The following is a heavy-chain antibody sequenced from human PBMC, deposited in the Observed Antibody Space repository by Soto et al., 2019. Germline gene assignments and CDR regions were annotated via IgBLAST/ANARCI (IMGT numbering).Heavy chain of an antibody. J-gene: IGHJ6*02. V-gene: IGHV3-23*01. CDR1: GFTFSSYA. CDR3: AATMTNRLRFLEWLYYYYGMDV. Sequence: SLKISCAASGFTFSSYAMSWVRQAPGKGLEWVSAISGSGGSTYYADSVKGRFTISRDNSKNTLYLQMNSLRSEDTAVYYCAATMTNRLRFLEWLYYYYGMDVWGQGTTVTVSS. D-gene: IGHD3-3*01. CDR2: ISGSGGST.